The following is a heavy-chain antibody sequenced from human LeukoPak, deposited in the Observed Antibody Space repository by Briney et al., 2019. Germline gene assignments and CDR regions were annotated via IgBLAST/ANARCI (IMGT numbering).Heavy chain of an antibody. D-gene: IGHD2-15*01. V-gene: IGHV3-33*06. CDR3: AKEGSGGNFDY. CDR2: IWFDGSNK. Sequence: GGSLRLSCVASGFTFSGYGMHWVRQAPGKGLEWVALIWFDGSNKYYADSVKGRFTISRDNSKNTLYLQMNSLRAEDTAVYYCAKEGSGGNFDYWGQGTLVTVSS. J-gene: IGHJ4*02. CDR1: GFTFSGYG.